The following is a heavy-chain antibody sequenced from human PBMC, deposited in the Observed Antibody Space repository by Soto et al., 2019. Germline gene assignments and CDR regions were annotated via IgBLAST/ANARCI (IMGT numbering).Heavy chain of an antibody. CDR3: VTSGGFDH. J-gene: IGHJ5*02. CDR2: INSDGSTR. Sequence: EVQLMESGGGLVQPGGSLRLSCVASGFTFSNYWMHWVRQAPGKGLVWVSRINSDGSTRSYAESVKGRFTISRDNVKNTLHLQMNSLRAEETVVYYCVTSGGFDHWGQGTLVTVSS. D-gene: IGHD3-16*01. V-gene: IGHV3-74*01. CDR1: GFTFSNYW.